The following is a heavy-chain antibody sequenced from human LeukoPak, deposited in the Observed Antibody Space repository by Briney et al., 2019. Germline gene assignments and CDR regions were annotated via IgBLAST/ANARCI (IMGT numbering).Heavy chain of an antibody. CDR1: GGSISSYY. D-gene: IGHD6-19*01. J-gene: IGHJ5*02. CDR2: IYYSGST. Sequence: PSETLSLTCTVSGGSISSYYWSWIRQPPGKGLEWIGYIYYSGSTNYNPSLKSRVTISVDTSKNQFSLKLSSVTAADTAVYYCARDPGSGEQWLTWGQGTLVTVSS. V-gene: IGHV4-59*01. CDR3: ARDPGSGEQWLT.